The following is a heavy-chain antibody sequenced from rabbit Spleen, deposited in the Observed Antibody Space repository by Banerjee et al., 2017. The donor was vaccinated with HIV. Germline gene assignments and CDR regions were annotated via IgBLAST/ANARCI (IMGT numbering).Heavy chain of an antibody. V-gene: IGHV1S45*01. CDR3: ARGSATMTMVIIGYYLNL. J-gene: IGHJ4*01. CDR2: IYTGPDTT. D-gene: IGHD2-1*01. Sequence: QEQLVESGGGLVQPEGSLTVTCKASGFDFSSYYMNWVRQAPGKGLEWIACIYTGPDTTYYASWAKGRFTISRTSSTTVTLQVTSLTAADTATYFCARGSATMTMVIIGYYLNLWGPGTLVTVS. CDR1: GFDFSSYYM.